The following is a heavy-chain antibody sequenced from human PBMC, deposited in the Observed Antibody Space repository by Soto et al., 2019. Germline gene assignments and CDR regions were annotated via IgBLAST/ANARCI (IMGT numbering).Heavy chain of an antibody. D-gene: IGHD3-22*01. CDR2: IIPIFGTA. CDR3: ARCWDHYDSSGLLTWFDP. V-gene: IGHV1-69*13. CDR1: GGIFSDYG. Sequence: GASVKVSCKASGGIFSDYGISWVRQAPGQGLEWMGGIIPIFGTANYAQKFQGRVTITADESTTTAYMELSSLRSEDTAVYYCARCWDHYDSSGLLTWFDPWGQGTLLTVSS. J-gene: IGHJ5*02.